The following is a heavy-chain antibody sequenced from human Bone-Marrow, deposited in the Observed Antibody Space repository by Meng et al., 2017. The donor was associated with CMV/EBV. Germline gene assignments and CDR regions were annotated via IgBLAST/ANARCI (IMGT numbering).Heavy chain of an antibody. CDR3: ARWGTSPDSKLGIPFDY. CDR2: VNQDGRDE. CDR1: GFTFTNYW. D-gene: IGHD7-27*01. Sequence: GGSLRLSCVASGFTFTNYWMMWLRQAPGKGLEWVATVNQDGRDEFYLDSVKGRFTTSADKAKSSVFLQMNSLRAEDTAVYYCARWGTSPDSKLGIPFDYWGQGTLVTVSS. J-gene: IGHJ4*02. V-gene: IGHV3-7*01.